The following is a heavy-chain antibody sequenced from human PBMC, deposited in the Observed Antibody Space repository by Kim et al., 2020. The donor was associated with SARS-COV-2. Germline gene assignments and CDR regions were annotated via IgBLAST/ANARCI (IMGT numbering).Heavy chain of an antibody. J-gene: IGHJ4*02. CDR3: ARHRGLYCSSTSCYGSTLVDY. D-gene: IGHD2-2*01. V-gene: IGHV4-39*01. CDR2: FYYSGST. Sequence: SETLSLTCTVSGGSISSSDYYWGWIRQPPGKGLEWIGNFYYSGSTYYSPSLKSRVTISVDTSKNQFSLKLRSVTAADTAVYYCARHRGLYCSSTSCYGSTLVDYWGQGTQVTVSS. CDR1: GGSISSSDYY.